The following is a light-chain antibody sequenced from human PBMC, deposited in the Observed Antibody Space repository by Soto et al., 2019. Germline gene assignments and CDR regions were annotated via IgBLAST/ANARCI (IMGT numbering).Light chain of an antibody. CDR3: QQSYSVPT. V-gene: IGKV4-1*01. CDR1: QTILYSSTNKNY. CDR2: WAS. J-gene: IGKJ1*01. Sequence: DIVLTQSPDSLAVSLGERATINCKSSQTILYSSTNKNYLAWYQQKPGQPPKLLIYWASTRESGVPDRFSGSGSGTDFTLTISSLQAEDVAVYYCQQSYSVPTFGQGTKVEIK.